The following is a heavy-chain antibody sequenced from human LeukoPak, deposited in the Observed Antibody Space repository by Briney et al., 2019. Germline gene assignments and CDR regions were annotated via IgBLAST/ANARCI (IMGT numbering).Heavy chain of an antibody. D-gene: IGHD2-2*01. CDR1: GGSISSYY. V-gene: IGHV4-59*01. CDR3: ASGVEPAAMFISRYYYMDV. CDR2: IYYSGST. Sequence: SETLSLTCTVSGGSISSYYWSWIRQPPGKGLEWIGYIYYSGSTNYNPSLKSRVTISVDTSKNQFSLKLSSVTAADTAVYYCASGVEPAAMFISRYYYMDVWGKGTTVTVSS. J-gene: IGHJ6*03.